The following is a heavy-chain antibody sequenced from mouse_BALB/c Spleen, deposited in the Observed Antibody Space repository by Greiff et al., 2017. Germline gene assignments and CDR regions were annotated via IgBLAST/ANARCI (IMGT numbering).Heavy chain of an antibody. CDR2: ISYSGST. CDR1: GYSITSDYA. D-gene: IGHD2-13*01. CDR3: ASQEDPTTWFAY. J-gene: IGHJ3*01. Sequence: EVKLMESGPGLVKPSQSLSLTCTVTGYSITSDYAWNWIRQFPGNKLEWMGYISYSGSTSYNPSLKSRISITRDTSKNQFFLQLNSVTTEDTATYYCASQEDPTTWFAYWGQGTLVTVSA. V-gene: IGHV3-2*02.